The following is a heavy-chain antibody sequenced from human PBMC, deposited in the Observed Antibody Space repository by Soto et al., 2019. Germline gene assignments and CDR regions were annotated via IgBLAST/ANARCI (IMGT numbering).Heavy chain of an antibody. CDR2: ISAYNGNT. J-gene: IGHJ6*02. CDR1: GYTFTSYG. V-gene: IGHV1-18*01. CDR3: ASDPRYYYDSSGQLPLDV. Sequence: ASVKVSCKASGYTFTSYGISWVRQAPGQGLEWMGWISAYNGNTNYAQKLQGRVTMTTDTSTSTAYMELRSLRSDDTAVYYCASDPRYYYDSSGQLPLDVWGQGTTGTVSS. D-gene: IGHD3-22*01.